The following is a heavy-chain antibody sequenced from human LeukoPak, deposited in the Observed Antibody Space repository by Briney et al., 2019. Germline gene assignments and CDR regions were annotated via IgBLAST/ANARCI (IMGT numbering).Heavy chain of an antibody. J-gene: IGHJ6*03. CDR3: ARDYIAAAGTGYYMDV. D-gene: IGHD6-13*01. CDR1: GFTFSNAW. Sequence: PGGSLRLSCAASGFTFSNAWMSWVRQAPGKGLEWVGRIKSRTDGGTTDYAAPVKGRFTISRDDPKNTLYLQMNSLKTEDTAVYYCARDYIAAAGTGYYMDVWGKGTTVTVSS. CDR2: IKSRTDGGTT. V-gene: IGHV3-15*01.